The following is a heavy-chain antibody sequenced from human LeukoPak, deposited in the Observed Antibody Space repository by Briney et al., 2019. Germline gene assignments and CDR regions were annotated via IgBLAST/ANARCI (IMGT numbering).Heavy chain of an antibody. Sequence: SSETLSLTCTVSGGSISSSSYYWGGIRQPPGKGLEWIGSIYYSGSTYYNPSLKSRVTISVDTSKNQFSLKLSSVTAADMAVYYCARAVAGDDAFDIWGQGTMVTVSS. CDR2: IYYSGST. CDR3: ARAVAGDDAFDI. V-gene: IGHV4-39*07. J-gene: IGHJ3*02. D-gene: IGHD6-19*01. CDR1: GGSISSSSYY.